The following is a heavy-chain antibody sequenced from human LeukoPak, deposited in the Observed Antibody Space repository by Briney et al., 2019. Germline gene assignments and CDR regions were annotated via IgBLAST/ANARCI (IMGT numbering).Heavy chain of an antibody. Sequence: GASVKVSCKASGYIFTTYYMHWIRQAPGQGLEWMGIINPSGGSTGFAQKFQGRVTMTRDMSTSTVYMELSSLRSEDTAVYYCARANNVIWLIDYWGQGTLVTVSS. CDR2: INPSGGST. CDR1: GYIFTTYY. V-gene: IGHV1-46*01. CDR3: ARANNVIWLIDY. J-gene: IGHJ4*02. D-gene: IGHD2/OR15-2a*01.